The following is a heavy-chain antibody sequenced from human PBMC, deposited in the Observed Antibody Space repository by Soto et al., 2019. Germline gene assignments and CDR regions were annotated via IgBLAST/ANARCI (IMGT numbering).Heavy chain of an antibody. CDR1: GFSFNIFA. V-gene: IGHV3-23*01. D-gene: IGHD3-22*01. CDR2: ISGGGGST. CDR3: AKDPTSYDSSAQFDS. J-gene: IGHJ4*02. Sequence: GGSLRLSCAASGFSFNIFAMNWVRQAPGKGLEWVPGISGGGGSTYYADSVKGRFTISRDNSNNTLYLQMNSLRAEDTAVYYCAKDPTSYDSSAQFDSWGQGTLVTVSS.